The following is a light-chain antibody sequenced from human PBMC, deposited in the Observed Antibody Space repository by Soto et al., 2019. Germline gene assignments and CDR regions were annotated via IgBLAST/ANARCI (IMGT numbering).Light chain of an antibody. J-gene: IGLJ1*01. Sequence: QSALTQPASVSGSPGQSITITCTGSNNGIGANKFVSWYQQHPGEAPKLIIFDVSNRPSGVSHRFSGSKSGNTASLTISRLQPEDESDYYCISFTTSLSFVFGAGTKVTVL. CDR2: DVS. V-gene: IGLV2-14*03. CDR3: ISFTTSLSFV. CDR1: NNGIGANKF.